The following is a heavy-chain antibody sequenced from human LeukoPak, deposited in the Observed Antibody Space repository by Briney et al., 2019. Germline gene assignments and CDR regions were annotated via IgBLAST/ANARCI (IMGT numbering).Heavy chain of an antibody. CDR3: AKDAGLDRATPDAFDI. J-gene: IGHJ3*02. CDR1: KFNFHTYG. CDR2: ISGSGGST. Sequence: GGSLRLSCTTPKFNFHTYGLTWVRQAPGKELEWVSSISGSGGSTQYAASVQGRFTISRDNSKNTLYLQMNSLRAEDTAVYYCAKDAGLDRATPDAFDIWGQGTMVTVSS. D-gene: IGHD3-22*01. V-gene: IGHV3-23*01.